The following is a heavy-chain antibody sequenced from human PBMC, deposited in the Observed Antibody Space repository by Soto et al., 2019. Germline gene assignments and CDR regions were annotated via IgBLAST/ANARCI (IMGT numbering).Heavy chain of an antibody. CDR3: ARYYDFWSGPYYYYYGMDV. CDR1: GGSISSYY. CDR2: IYYSGST. Sequence: SETLSLTCTVSGGSISSYYWSWIRQPPGKGLEWIGYIYYSGSTNYNPSLKSRVTISVGTSKNQFSLKLSSVTAADTAVYYCARYYDFWSGPYYYYYGMDVWGQGTTVTVSS. D-gene: IGHD3-3*01. J-gene: IGHJ6*02. V-gene: IGHV4-59*01.